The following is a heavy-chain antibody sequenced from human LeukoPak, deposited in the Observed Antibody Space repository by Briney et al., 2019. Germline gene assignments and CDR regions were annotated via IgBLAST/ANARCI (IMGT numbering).Heavy chain of an antibody. J-gene: IGHJ3*02. Sequence: SETLSLTCTVSGGSISSGSYYWSWIRQPAGKGLEWIGRIYNSGSTNYNPSLKSRVTISVDTSKNQFSLKLSSVTAADTAVYYCARVREQLPSGGGAFDIWGQGTMVTVSS. CDR3: ARVREQLPSGGGAFDI. D-gene: IGHD6-13*01. CDR1: GGSISSGSYY. CDR2: IYNSGST. V-gene: IGHV4-61*02.